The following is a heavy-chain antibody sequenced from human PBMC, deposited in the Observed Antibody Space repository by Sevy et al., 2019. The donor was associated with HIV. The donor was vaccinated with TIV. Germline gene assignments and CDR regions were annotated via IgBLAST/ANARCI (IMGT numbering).Heavy chain of an antibody. CDR1: GGSISSYY. Sequence: SETLSLTCTVSGGSISSYYWSWIRQPPGKGLEWIGYIHYSGSTNYNPSLKSRVTISVDTSKNQFSLKLSSVTAADTAVYYCAREPFSALDYWGQGTLVTVSS. CDR2: IHYSGST. D-gene: IGHD3-3*02. CDR3: AREPFSALDY. J-gene: IGHJ4*02. V-gene: IGHV4-59*01.